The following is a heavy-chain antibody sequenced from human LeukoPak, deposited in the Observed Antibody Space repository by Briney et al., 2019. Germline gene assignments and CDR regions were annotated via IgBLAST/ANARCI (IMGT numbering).Heavy chain of an antibody. Sequence: GGSLRLSCSASGFTFSTYSMNWVRQAPGKGLEWVSSISSSSRYIYYADSVKGRFTISRDNAKNSLYLQMNSLRAEDTAVYYCARDKDSFDAFDIWGQGTMVTVSS. CDR3: ARDKDSFDAFDI. J-gene: IGHJ3*02. V-gene: IGHV3-21*01. CDR2: ISSSSRYI. D-gene: IGHD2-15*01. CDR1: GFTFSTYS.